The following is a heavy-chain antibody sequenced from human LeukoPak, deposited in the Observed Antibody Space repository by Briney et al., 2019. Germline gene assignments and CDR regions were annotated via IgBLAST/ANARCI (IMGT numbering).Heavy chain of an antibody. D-gene: IGHD1-26*01. Sequence: SETLSLTCAVYGGSFSGYYWSWIRQPPGKGLEWIGEINHSGSTNYNPSLKSRVTISVDTSKNQFSLKLSSVTAADTAVYYCARDVGSYYAFDIWGQGTMVTVSS. CDR3: ARDVGSYYAFDI. CDR1: GGSFSGYY. V-gene: IGHV4-34*01. J-gene: IGHJ3*02. CDR2: INHSGST.